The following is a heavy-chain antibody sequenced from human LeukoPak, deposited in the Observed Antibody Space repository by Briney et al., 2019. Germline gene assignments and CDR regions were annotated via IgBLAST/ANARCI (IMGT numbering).Heavy chain of an antibody. CDR2: IYHSGST. V-gene: IGHV4-38-2*02. Sequence: SETLSLTCTVSGYSISSGYHWGWIRQPPGKWLEWIGSIYHSGSTYYNPSLKSRVTISVDTSKNQFSLKLSSVTAADTAVYYCARDPVGATTGAFDIWGQGTMVTVSS. CDR1: GYSISSGYH. D-gene: IGHD1-26*01. CDR3: ARDPVGATTGAFDI. J-gene: IGHJ3*02.